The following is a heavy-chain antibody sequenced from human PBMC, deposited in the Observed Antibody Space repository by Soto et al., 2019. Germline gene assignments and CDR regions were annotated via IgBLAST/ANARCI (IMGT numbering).Heavy chain of an antibody. D-gene: IGHD4-17*01. V-gene: IGHV4-34*01. CDR2: INHSGST. CDR1: GGSFSGYY. CDR3: ARASVESDYSDYYYYGMDG. J-gene: IGHJ6*02. Sequence: PSETLSLTCAVYGGSFSGYYWSWIRQPPGKGLEWIGEINHSGSTNYNPSLKSRVTISVDTSKNQFSLKLSSVTAADTAVYYCARASVESDYSDYYYYGMDGWGQGTTVTVSS.